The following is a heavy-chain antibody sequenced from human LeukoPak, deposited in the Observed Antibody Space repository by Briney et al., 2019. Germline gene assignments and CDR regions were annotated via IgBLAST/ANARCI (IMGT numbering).Heavy chain of an antibody. CDR2: VTNNGGRT. J-gene: IGHJ4*02. CDR3: AKAGGGYIDY. CDR1: GFTFNSYD. D-gene: IGHD2-15*01. V-gene: IGHV3-23*01. Sequence: PGGSLRLSCVGSGFTFNSYDMTWVRQAPGKGLEWVSSVTNNGGRTYCADSVKGRFTISRDNSKNTLYLQMNNLRVEDTAVYYCAKAGGGYIDYWGQGTLVTVSS.